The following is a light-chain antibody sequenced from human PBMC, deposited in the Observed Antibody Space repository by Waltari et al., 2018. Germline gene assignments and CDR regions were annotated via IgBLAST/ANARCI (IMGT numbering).Light chain of an antibody. V-gene: IGLV2-14*03. J-gene: IGLJ2*01. CDR3: STYLRSSAPVV. Sequence: QSALTQPASVSGSPGQSITISCTGSRSDIGTYDWVSWYQQHPGEAPNLMIYDVRQRPSGVSDRVSGSKAGNTASLTVSGLQAEDEANYYCSTYLRSSAPVVFGGGTKLTVL. CDR2: DVR. CDR1: RSDIGTYDW.